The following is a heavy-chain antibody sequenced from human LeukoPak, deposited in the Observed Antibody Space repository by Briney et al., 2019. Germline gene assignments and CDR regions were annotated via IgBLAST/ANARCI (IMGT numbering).Heavy chain of an antibody. D-gene: IGHD3-22*01. J-gene: IGHJ3*02. CDR2: ISYDGSNK. Sequence: PGGALRLSCAASGFTFSSYAMHWVGQAPGKGLEGVAVISYDGSNKKYEDSVKGRFTISRDNTKNTLYLQMNSLRAEDTAVYYCAKVVYDSSWVVGFDIWGQGTMVTVSS. CDR3: AKVVYDSSWVVGFDI. CDR1: GFTFSSYA. V-gene: IGHV3-30*04.